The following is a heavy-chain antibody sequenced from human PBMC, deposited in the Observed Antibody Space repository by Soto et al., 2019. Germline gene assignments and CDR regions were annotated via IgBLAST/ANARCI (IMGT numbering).Heavy chain of an antibody. D-gene: IGHD4-17*01. CDR2: IWYDGSNK. CDR1: GFTFSSYG. CDR3: ARDEAPDDYHLFDY. J-gene: IGHJ4*02. Sequence: GGSLRLSCAASGFTFSSYGMHWVRQAPGKGLEWVEVIWYDGSNKYYAESVKGRFTFSRDNSKNTLYLQMNSLRAEDTAVYDCARDEAPDDYHLFDYWGQGTLVTVSS. V-gene: IGHV3-33*01.